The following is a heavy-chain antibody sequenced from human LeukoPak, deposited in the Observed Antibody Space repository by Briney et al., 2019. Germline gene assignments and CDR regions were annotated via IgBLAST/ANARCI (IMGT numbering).Heavy chain of an antibody. J-gene: IGHJ4*02. V-gene: IGHV4-30-2*01. Sequence: SETLSLTCAVSGGSISSGGYSWSWIRQPPGKGLEWIGYIYHSGSTYYNPSLKSRVTISVDRSKNQFSLKLSSVTAADTAVYYCARGTYDYVWGSMAYYFDYWGQGTLVTVSS. CDR1: GGSISSGGYS. D-gene: IGHD3-16*01. CDR3: ARGTYDYVWGSMAYYFDY. CDR2: IYHSGST.